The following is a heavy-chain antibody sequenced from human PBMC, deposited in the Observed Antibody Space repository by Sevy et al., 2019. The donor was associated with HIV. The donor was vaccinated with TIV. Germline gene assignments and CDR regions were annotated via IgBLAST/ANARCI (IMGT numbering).Heavy chain of an antibody. V-gene: IGHV3-15*01. D-gene: IGHD4-17*01. Sequence: GGSLRLSCAASGFTFNNAWMSWVRQAPGKGLEWVGRIKSKTDGGTTDYAAPVKGRFTISRDDSKNTLYLQMNSLKTEETAMYYCTTAPSGIHDYGDYGSSNFDYWGQGTLVTVSS. CDR2: IKSKTDGGTT. CDR1: GFTFNNAW. J-gene: IGHJ4*02. CDR3: TTAPSGIHDYGDYGSSNFDY.